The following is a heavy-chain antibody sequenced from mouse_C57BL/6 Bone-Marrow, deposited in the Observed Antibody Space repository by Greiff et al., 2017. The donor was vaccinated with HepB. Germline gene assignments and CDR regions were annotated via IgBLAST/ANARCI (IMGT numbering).Heavy chain of an antibody. D-gene: IGHD3-3*01. V-gene: IGHV5-4*01. CDR1: GFTFSSYA. CDR2: ISDGGSYT. CDR3: ARVRGLYFDV. J-gene: IGHJ1*03. Sequence: EVQVVESGGGLVKPGGSLKLSCAASGFTFSSYAMSWVRQTPEKRLEWVATISDGGSYTYYPDNVKGRFTISRDNAKNNLYLQMSHLKSEDTAMYYCARVRGLYFDVWGTGTTVTVSS.